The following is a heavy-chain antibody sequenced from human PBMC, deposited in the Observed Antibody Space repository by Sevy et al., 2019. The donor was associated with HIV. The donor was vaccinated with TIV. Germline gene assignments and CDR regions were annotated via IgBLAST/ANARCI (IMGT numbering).Heavy chain of an antibody. J-gene: IGHJ4*02. D-gene: IGHD2-2*02. Sequence: SETLSLTCTVSGDSINTYYWSWIRQPPGKGLEWIGYVSHSGNPTSNPSSKSRVSMSVDTSTNQFSLKVKSVTAADTAVYYCARLRWDLVVVPGATPGCYFDSWGQGTLVTVSS. CDR3: ARLRWDLVVVPGATPGCYFDS. CDR2: VSHSGNP. CDR1: GDSINTYY. V-gene: IGHV4-59*08.